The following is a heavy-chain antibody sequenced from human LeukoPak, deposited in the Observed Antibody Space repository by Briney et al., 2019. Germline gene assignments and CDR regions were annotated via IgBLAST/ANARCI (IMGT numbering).Heavy chain of an antibody. J-gene: IGHJ4*02. CDR1: GYTFTRYD. V-gene: IGHV1-8*01. D-gene: IGHD2-15*01. CDR2: MNPNRGNT. CDR3: ARPLRGYCSGGSCYKGILVY. Sequence: ASVKVSCKASGYTFTRYDINWVREATGQGLEWMGWMNPNRGNTGYAQKFQGRVTMTRNTSISTAYMELSSLRSEDTAVYYCARPLRGYCSGGSCYKGILVYWGQGTLVTVSS.